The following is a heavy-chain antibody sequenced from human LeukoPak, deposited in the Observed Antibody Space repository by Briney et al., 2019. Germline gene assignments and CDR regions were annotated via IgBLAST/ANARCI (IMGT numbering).Heavy chain of an antibody. CDR1: GFTFSDHY. Sequence: GGSLRLSCATSGFTFSDHYMTWIRQAPGKGLQTVSYIYKGGDTIFYADSVRGRFTISRDNAESSVYLQMNSLSAEDAAVYYCAELGITMIGGVWGKGTTVTISS. CDR3: AELGITMIGGV. CDR2: IYKGGDTI. J-gene: IGHJ6*04. V-gene: IGHV3-11*04. D-gene: IGHD3-10*02.